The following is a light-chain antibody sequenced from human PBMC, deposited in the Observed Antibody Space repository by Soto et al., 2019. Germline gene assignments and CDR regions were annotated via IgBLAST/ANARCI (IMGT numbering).Light chain of an antibody. CDR2: DAS. J-gene: IGKJ5*01. V-gene: IGKV1-33*01. CDR1: QNINNY. Sequence: FQMPQSPSSLSASLGDRFTITCQAIQNINNYLNWYQQKPGRAPKLLIYDASNLEAGVPSRFRGGGSGTDFTFTISRLQPEDIATYYCQQYENLPTFGQGTRLEIK. CDR3: QQYENLPT.